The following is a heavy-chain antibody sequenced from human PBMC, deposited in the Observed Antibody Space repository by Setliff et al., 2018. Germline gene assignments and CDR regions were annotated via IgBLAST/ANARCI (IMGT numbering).Heavy chain of an antibody. J-gene: IGHJ3*01. D-gene: IGHD3-22*01. V-gene: IGHV3-74*01. Sequence: GGSLRLSCAASGFTFVNYWMHWVRQAPGKGLVWVSRVNSDGSSYIYYADSVKGRFTISRDNAKNSLYLQMDSLRAEDTAVYYCARGKGNGSGGYFGYDPFDVWGQGTLVTVSS. CDR3: ARGKGNGSGGYFGYDPFDV. CDR1: GFTFVNYW. CDR2: VNSDGSSYI.